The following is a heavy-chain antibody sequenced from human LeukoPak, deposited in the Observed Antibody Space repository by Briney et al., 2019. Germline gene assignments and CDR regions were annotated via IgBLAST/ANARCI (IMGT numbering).Heavy chain of an antibody. CDR3: ARGREGP. D-gene: IGHD1-26*01. CDR2: IYSGGAT. CDR1: GFTVSNNY. J-gene: IGHJ5*02. Sequence: PGGSLRLSCAASGFTVSNNYMRWVRQAPGKGLEWVSSIYSGGATKYAGSVKGRFTISRDNSKNTLYLQMNSLRPEDTAVYYCARGREGPWGQGTPVTVSS. V-gene: IGHV3-53*01.